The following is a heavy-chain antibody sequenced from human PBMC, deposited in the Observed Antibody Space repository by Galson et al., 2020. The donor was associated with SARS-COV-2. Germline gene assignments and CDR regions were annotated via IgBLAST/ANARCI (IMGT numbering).Heavy chain of an antibody. CDR1: GYTFTSYG. J-gene: IGHJ6*03. V-gene: IGHV1-18*04. Sequence: ASVKVSCKASGYTFTSYGISWVRQAPGQGLEWMGWISAYNGNTNYAQKLQGRVTMTTDTSTSTAYMELRSLRSDDTAVYYCARAKDTAMVFDYYMDVWGKGTTVTVSS. CDR2: ISAYNGNT. CDR3: ARAKDTAMVFDYYMDV. D-gene: IGHD5-18*01.